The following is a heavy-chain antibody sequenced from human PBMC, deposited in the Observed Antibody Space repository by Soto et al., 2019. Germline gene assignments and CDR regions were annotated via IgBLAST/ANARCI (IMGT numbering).Heavy chain of an antibody. Sequence: SVKVSCKASGITFSTYALSWVRQAPGQGLEWMGGIIPIFGTSKYAQKFQGRVTITADKSTTTVYMELSSLRSEDTAVYYCARDPLLYSRSPRDGMDVWGQGTTVTVSS. CDR2: IIPIFGTS. V-gene: IGHV1-69*06. J-gene: IGHJ6*02. D-gene: IGHD6-6*01. CDR3: ARDPLLYSRSPRDGMDV. CDR1: GITFSTYA.